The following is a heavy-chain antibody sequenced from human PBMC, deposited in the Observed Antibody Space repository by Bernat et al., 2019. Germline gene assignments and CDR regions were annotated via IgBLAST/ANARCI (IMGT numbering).Heavy chain of an antibody. V-gene: IGHV3-21*01. D-gene: IGHD1-14*01. Sequence: EVQLVESGGGLVKPGGSLRLSCAASGFTFSSYSMNWVRQAPGKGLEWVSSISSSSSYKYYADSVKGRFTISRDNAKNSLYLQLNSLRAEDTAVYYCVSGIPPEYWGQGTLVTVSS. CDR1: GFTFSSYS. CDR3: VSGIPPEY. J-gene: IGHJ4*02. CDR2: ISSSSSYK.